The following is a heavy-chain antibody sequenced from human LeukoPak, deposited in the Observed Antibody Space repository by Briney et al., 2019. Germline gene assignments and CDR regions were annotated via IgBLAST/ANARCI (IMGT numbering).Heavy chain of an antibody. CDR1: GGSISSSRFY. CDR3: ARDQYYYDSSGYYFDY. J-gene: IGHJ4*02. D-gene: IGHD3-22*01. V-gene: IGHV4-39*07. Sequence: SETLSLTCSVSGGSISSSRFYWVWIRQPPGKGLEWIGSLYYTGNTYYNPSLNSRVTISVDTSKNQFSLKLSSVTAADTAVYYCARDQYYYDSSGYYFDYWGQGTLVTVSS. CDR2: LYYTGNT.